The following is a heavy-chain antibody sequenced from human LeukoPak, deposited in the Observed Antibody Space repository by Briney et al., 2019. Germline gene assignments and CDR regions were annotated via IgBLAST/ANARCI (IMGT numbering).Heavy chain of an antibody. CDR2: ISGSGGRT. Sequence: GGSLRLTCAASGFTFSSYAMSWVRQAPGKGLEWVSAISGSGGRTYYAESVTGRFTISRDNSKNTLYLQMNSLRAEDTAVYYCAKEIMESAMVLPFDYWGQGTLVTVSS. CDR3: AKEIMESAMVLPFDY. D-gene: IGHD3-10*01. J-gene: IGHJ4*02. V-gene: IGHV3-23*01. CDR1: GFTFSSYA.